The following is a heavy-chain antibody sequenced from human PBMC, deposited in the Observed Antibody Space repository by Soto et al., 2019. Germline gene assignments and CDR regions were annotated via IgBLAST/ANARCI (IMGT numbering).Heavy chain of an antibody. J-gene: IGHJ4*02. CDR3: VKDTYILVGATHLDS. CDR1: GFTFDDYA. D-gene: IGHD1-26*01. Sequence: PGGSLRLSCAASGFTFDDYAMHWVRQGPGKGLEWVSGISWNSDMITYADSVKGRFTVSRDNAKNSLDLEMNSLRVEDTALYYRVKDTYILVGATHLDSWGQGTLVTVSS. V-gene: IGHV3-9*01. CDR2: ISWNSDMI.